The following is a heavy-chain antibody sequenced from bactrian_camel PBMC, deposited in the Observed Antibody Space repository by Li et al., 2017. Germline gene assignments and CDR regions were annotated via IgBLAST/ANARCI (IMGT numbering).Heavy chain of an antibody. V-gene: IGHV3S35*01. CDR3: AVPRASKTSSVAFAY. CDR1: GFTFSSYA. J-gene: IGHJ6*01. Sequence: VQLVESGGGLAQPGGSLRLSCAASGFTFSSYAMSWVRQAPGKGLEWVSFTNSRGGATAYADSVNGRFTISRDNAKNTVYLQMNSLKPEDTAVYYCAVPRASKTSSVAFAYWGQGTQVTVS. D-gene: IGHD7*01. CDR2: TNSRGGAT.